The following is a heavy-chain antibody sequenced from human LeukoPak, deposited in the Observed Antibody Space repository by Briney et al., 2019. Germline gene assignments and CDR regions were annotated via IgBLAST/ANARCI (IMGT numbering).Heavy chain of an antibody. V-gene: IGHV3-66*01. CDR2: IYSGGST. J-gene: IGHJ6*02. D-gene: IGHD3-10*01. Sequence: PGGSLRLSCAASGFTVSSNYMSWVSQAPGKGLEWVSVIYSGGSTYYADSVKGRFTISRDNSKNTLYLQMNSLRAEDTAVYYCARDVTMVRGVIMNTYYYGMDVWGQGTTVTVSS. CDR3: ARDVTMVRGVIMNTYYYGMDV. CDR1: GFTVSSNY.